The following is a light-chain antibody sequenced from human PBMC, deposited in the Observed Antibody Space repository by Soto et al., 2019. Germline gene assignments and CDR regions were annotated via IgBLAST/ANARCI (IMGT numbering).Light chain of an antibody. CDR2: DVT. J-gene: IGLJ1*01. CDR3: SSYTRDTPGV. V-gene: IGLV2-14*03. Sequence: QSALTQPASVSGSPGQSIAISCTGTSSDVGGYNYVSWYQQHPGKAPKLMIYDVTTRPSGVSNRFSGSKSGNTAALTISGLQAEDEADYYCSSYTRDTPGVCGTGTKLTVL. CDR1: SSDVGGYNY.